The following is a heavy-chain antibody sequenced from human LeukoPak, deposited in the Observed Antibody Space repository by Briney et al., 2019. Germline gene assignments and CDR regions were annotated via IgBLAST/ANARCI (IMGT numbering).Heavy chain of an antibody. CDR1: GYTFTSYD. D-gene: IGHD6-13*01. J-gene: IGHJ4*02. CDR2: INPNSGGT. Sequence: ASVKVSCKASGYTFTSYDINWVRQAPGQGLEWMGWINPNSGGTNYAQKFQGRVTMTRDTSISTAYMELSRLRSDDTAVYYCARDGYSSSFDYWGQGTLVTVSS. CDR3: ARDGYSSSFDY. V-gene: IGHV1-2*02.